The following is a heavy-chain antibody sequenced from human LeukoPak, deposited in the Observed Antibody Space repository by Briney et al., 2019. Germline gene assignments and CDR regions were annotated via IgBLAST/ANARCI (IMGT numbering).Heavy chain of an antibody. V-gene: IGHV3-30*02. Sequence: GGSLRLSCAASGLTFSTSGMHWVRQAPGKGLEWVAFIQYDESDKYYADSVRGRFTISRDNSKNTLYLQMNSLRAEDTAAYYCAREGGITVAGKFDSWGQGTLVTVSS. J-gene: IGHJ4*02. CDR3: AREGGITVAGKFDS. D-gene: IGHD6-19*01. CDR1: GLTFSTSG. CDR2: IQYDESDK.